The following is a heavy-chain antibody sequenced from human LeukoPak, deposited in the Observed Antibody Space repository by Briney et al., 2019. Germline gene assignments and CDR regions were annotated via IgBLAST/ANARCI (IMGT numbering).Heavy chain of an antibody. Sequence: GESLRLSCAASGFTFIAVDWVRQAPGMGLKWVSTINSVDDTYYSESVRGRFTVSRDKSKNTVYLHMNSLRAEDTAVYHCAKWFRGSGSDRFYDKWGQGTLVTVSS. CDR2: INSVDDT. V-gene: IGHV3-23*01. CDR1: GFTFIA. J-gene: IGHJ4*02. CDR3: AKWFRGSGSDRFYDK. D-gene: IGHD3-10*01.